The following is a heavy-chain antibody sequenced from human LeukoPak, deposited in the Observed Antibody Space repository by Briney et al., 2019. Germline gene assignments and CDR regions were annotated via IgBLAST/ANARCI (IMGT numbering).Heavy chain of an antibody. CDR3: ARGQSSLGSPYYFDY. CDR2: IIPMYGRG. Sequence: ASVKVSCKASGGTFSSYAISWVRQAPGQGLEWMGGIIPMYGRGNYAQKFQGRVTITADESTSTVYMELRSLTSEDTAVYYCARGQSSLGSPYYFDYWGQGTLVTVSS. CDR1: GGTFSSYA. J-gene: IGHJ4*02. V-gene: IGHV1-69*13. D-gene: IGHD3-16*01.